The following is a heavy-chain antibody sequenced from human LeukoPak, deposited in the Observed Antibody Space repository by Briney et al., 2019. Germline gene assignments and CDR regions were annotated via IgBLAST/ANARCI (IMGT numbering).Heavy chain of an antibody. Sequence: ASVKVSCKASGYTFTGYYMHWVRQAPGQGLEWMGWINPNSGGTNYAQKFQGRVTMTRDTSISTAYMELSRLRSDDTAVYYCARVSSYVITGTTFRAFDIWGQGTMVTVSS. V-gene: IGHV1-2*02. J-gene: IGHJ3*02. D-gene: IGHD1-7*01. CDR2: INPNSGGT. CDR1: GYTFTGYY. CDR3: ARVSSYVITGTTFRAFDI.